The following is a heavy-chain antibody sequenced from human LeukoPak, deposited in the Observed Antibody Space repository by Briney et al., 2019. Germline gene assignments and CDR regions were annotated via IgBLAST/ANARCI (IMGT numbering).Heavy chain of an antibody. CDR2: IYYSGST. CDR1: GGSISSYY. D-gene: IGHD6-6*01. V-gene: IGHV4-59*01. Sequence: ASETLSLTCTVSGGSISSYYWSWIRQPPGKGLEWIGYIYYSGSTNYNPSPKSRVTISVDTSKNQFSLKLSSVTAADTAVYYCARVDPDSSSTLEVFDYWGQGTLVTVSS. CDR3: ARVDPDSSSTLEVFDY. J-gene: IGHJ4*02.